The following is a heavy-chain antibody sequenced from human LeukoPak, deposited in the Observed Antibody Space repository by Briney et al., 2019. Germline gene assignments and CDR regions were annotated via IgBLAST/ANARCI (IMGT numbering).Heavy chain of an antibody. CDR1: GYSFTSYW. J-gene: IGHJ5*02. CDR2: IYPGDSDT. CDR3: ARHSGSYPDWFDP. V-gene: IGHV5-51*01. D-gene: IGHD1-26*01. Sequence: VESLKISCKGSGYSFTSYWIGWVRQIPGKGLEWMGIIYPGDSDTRYSPSFQGQVTISADKSISTAYLQWSSLKASDTAMYYCARHSGSYPDWFDPWGQGTLVTVSS.